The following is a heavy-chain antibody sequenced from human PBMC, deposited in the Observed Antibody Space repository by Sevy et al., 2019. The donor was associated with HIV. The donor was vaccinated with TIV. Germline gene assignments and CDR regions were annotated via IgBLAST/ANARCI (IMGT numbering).Heavy chain of an antibody. D-gene: IGHD3-3*01. CDR3: AKGLILEWSWYGMDV. Sequence: GGSLRLSCAASGFTVSSNYMSWVRQAPGKGLEWGSVIYSDSNTYYADSVKGRFTISRDNSKNTLYLQMRSLRAEDTAVYYCAKGLILEWSWYGMDVWGQGTTVTVSS. J-gene: IGHJ6*02. CDR1: GFTVSSNY. CDR2: IYSDSNT. V-gene: IGHV3-53*01.